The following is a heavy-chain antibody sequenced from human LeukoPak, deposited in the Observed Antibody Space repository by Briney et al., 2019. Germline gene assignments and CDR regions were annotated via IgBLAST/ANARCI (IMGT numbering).Heavy chain of an antibody. J-gene: IGHJ4*02. CDR3: ARDRPVVTAYLFDY. CDR1: GFTFSSCS. V-gene: IGHV3-21*01. Sequence: GGSLRLSCAASGFTFSSCSMNWVRQAPGKGLEWVSSISSSSSYIYYADSVKGRFTISRDNAKNSLYLQMNSLRAEDTAVYYCARDRPVVTAYLFDYWGQGTLVTASS. D-gene: IGHD2-21*02. CDR2: ISSSSSYI.